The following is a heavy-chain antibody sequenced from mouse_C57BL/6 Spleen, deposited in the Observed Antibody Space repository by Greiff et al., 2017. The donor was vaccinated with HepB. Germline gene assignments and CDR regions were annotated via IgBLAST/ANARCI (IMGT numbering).Heavy chain of an antibody. CDR2: IDPNSGGT. D-gene: IGHD1-1*01. CDR1: GYTFTSYW. J-gene: IGHJ1*03. V-gene: IGHV1-72*01. CDR3: ARSFITTVGATGHFDV. Sequence: VQLQQPGAELVKPGASVKLSCKASGYTFTSYWMHWVKQRPGRGLEWIGRIDPNSGGTKYNEKFKSKATLTVDKPSSTAYMQLSSLTSEDSAVYYCARSFITTVGATGHFDVWGTGTTVTVSS.